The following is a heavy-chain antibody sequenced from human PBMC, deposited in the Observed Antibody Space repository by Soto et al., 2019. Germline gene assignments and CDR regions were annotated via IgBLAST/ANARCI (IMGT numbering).Heavy chain of an antibody. D-gene: IGHD6-6*01. CDR2: INDNGAST. Sequence: GGSLRLSCAASGFSFTRHAMSWVRQAPGRGLEWVSAINDNGASTWYADSVKGRFTISRDNSKNTLYLQMNSLRADDTAFYYCSKGSASSRPYYFASWGQGTLVTGSS. V-gene: IGHV3-23*01. CDR3: SKGSASSRPYYFAS. J-gene: IGHJ4*02. CDR1: GFSFTRHA.